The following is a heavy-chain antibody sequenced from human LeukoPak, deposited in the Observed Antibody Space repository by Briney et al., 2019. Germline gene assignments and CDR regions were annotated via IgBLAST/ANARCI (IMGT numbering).Heavy chain of an antibody. Sequence: SETLSLTCTVSGGSISSSSYYWGWIRQPPGKGLEWIGNIYYRGSTYYNPSLKSRVTISVDTPKNQFSLNLSSVTAADTAVYYCARHSSGWYYAGDYWGQGTLVTVSS. CDR1: GGSISSSSYY. CDR3: ARHSSGWYYAGDY. J-gene: IGHJ4*02. CDR2: IYYRGST. V-gene: IGHV4-39*01. D-gene: IGHD6-19*01.